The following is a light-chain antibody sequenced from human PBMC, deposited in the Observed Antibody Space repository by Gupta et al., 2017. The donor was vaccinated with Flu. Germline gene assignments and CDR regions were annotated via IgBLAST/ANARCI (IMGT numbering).Light chain of an antibody. V-gene: IGLV1-36*01. J-gene: IGLJ2*01. Sequence: QSVLTQPPSVSDAPRQRVTTSCSGSSSNIGSNDVNWYQQLPGKAPKLLIYYDGLWHSGISDRFSVSKSGTSASLAISGLQAEDEADYYCAAWDDSMNGVVFGGGTKLTVL. CDR3: AAWDDSMNGVV. CDR1: SSNIGSND. CDR2: YDG.